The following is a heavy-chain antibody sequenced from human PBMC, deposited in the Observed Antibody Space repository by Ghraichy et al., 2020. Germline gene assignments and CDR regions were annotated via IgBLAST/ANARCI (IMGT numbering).Heavy chain of an antibody. CDR2: ISGSSSTI. CDR3: ARRFHYDSGGYAN. CDR1: GFTFSSYS. V-gene: IGHV3-48*02. J-gene: IGHJ4*02. Sequence: GESLNISCAASGFTFSSYSMNWVRQAPGKGLEWVSYISGSSSTIYYADSVKGRFTISRDNAKNSLYLQMDSLRDEDTAVYYCARRFHYDSGGYANWGQGTLVTVSS. D-gene: IGHD3-22*01.